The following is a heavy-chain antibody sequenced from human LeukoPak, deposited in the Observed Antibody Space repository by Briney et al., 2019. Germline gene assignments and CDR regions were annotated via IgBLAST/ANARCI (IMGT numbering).Heavy chain of an antibody. CDR1: GGSISSSDYY. J-gene: IGHJ6*03. V-gene: IGHV4-39*07. D-gene: IGHD6-13*01. Sequence: SETLSLTCTVSGGSISSSDYYWGWIRQPPGKGLEWIGSIYYSGSTYYNPSLKSRVTISVDTSKNQFSLKLSSVTAADTAVYYCARGDPGSSSWYYYYYMDVWGKGTTVTVSS. CDR3: ARGDPGSSSWYYYYYMDV. CDR2: IYYSGST.